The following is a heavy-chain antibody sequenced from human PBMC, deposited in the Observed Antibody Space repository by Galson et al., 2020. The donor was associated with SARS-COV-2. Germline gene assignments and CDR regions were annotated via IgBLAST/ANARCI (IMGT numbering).Heavy chain of an antibody. V-gene: IGHV4-34*01. Sequence: SETLSLTCAVYGGSFSGYYWSWIRQPPGKGLEWIGEINHSGSTNYNPSLKSRVTISVDTSKNQFSLKLSSVTAADTAVYYCARGRRYSSSWYGRLDYWGQGTLVTVSS. D-gene: IGHD6-13*01. J-gene: IGHJ4*02. CDR1: GGSFSGYY. CDR2: INHSGST. CDR3: ARGRRYSSSWYGRLDY.